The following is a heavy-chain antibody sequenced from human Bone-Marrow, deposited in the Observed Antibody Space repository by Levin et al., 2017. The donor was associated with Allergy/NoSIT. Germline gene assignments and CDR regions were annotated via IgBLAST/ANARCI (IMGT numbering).Heavy chain of an antibody. D-gene: IGHD1-26*01. CDR3: ARHSGRAWDGGY. CDR1: GYSFSTFW. CDR2: IDPSDSYI. V-gene: IGHV5-10-1*01. J-gene: IGHJ4*02. Sequence: SGGSLRLSCQGSGYSFSTFWINWVRQKPGKGLEWMGQIDPSDSYINYSPSFQGHVTISADSSINTAYLQLSNLTASDTAIYYCARHSGRAWDGGYWGQGTRVTGSS.